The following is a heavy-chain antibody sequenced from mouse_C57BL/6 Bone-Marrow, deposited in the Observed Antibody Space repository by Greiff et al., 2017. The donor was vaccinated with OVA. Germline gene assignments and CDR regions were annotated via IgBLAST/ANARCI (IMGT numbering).Heavy chain of an antibody. CDR1: GFTFSDYG. CDR2: ISSGSSTI. J-gene: IGHJ3*01. Sequence: DVKLVESGGGLVKPGGSLKLSCAASGFTFSDYGMHWVRQAPEKGLEWVAYISSGSSTIYYADTVKGRFTISRDNAKNTLFLQMTSLRSEDTAMYYCARPSYYSNYYSQVWFAYWGQGTLVTVSA. V-gene: IGHV5-17*01. D-gene: IGHD2-5*01. CDR3: ARPSYYSNYYSQVWFAY.